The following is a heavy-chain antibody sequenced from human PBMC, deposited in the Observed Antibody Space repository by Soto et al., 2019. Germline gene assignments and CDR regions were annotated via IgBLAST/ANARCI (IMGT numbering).Heavy chain of an antibody. CDR1: GDSISSSAYY. Sequence: PSETLSLTCTVSGDSISSSAYYWGWIRQPPGKGLEWIGNITYRGTTYYSPSLKSRVTISVDTSKNQFSLELSSVTAADTAVYYCARGRKRAGYYYYGMDVWGQGTTVTVSS. V-gene: IGHV4-39*07. CDR3: ARGRKRAGYYYYGMDV. D-gene: IGHD6-25*01. J-gene: IGHJ6*02. CDR2: ITYRGTT.